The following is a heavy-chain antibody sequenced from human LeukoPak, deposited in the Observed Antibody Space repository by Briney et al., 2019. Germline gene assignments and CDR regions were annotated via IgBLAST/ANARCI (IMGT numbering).Heavy chain of an antibody. J-gene: IGHJ4*02. CDR2: IYYSGST. CDR3: PRLASGSYGPLTPFDY. Sequence: SETLSLTSTVPGGSISSYYWSWIRQPPGKGLERIGAIYYSGSTHYNPSLKSRVTISVDTYKNQFSLRLSSVPAADTPVYYSPRLASGSYGPLTPFDYWGQGTLVTVSS. CDR1: GGSISSYY. V-gene: IGHV4-59*08. D-gene: IGHD1-26*01.